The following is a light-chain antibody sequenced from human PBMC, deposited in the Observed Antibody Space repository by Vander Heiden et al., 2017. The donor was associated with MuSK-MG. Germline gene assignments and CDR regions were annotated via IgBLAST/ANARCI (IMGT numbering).Light chain of an antibody. CDR1: QSVSSN. CDR2: GST. J-gene: IGKJ1*01. Sequence: ELVMPQSPAPLSVSPGERATLSCTARQSVSSNVSWYQPQPGQAPRLLIDGSTTRANSMPARMSSSRSGATYTLTISSMQPEDFVVTYCQQHNNCTPEAFGHGTKVEIK. CDR3: QQHNNCTPEA. V-gene: IGKV3-15*01.